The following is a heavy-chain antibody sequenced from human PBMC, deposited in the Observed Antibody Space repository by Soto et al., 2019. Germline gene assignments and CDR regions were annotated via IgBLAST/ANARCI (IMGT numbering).Heavy chain of an antibody. D-gene: IGHD5-18*01. V-gene: IGHV4-34*01. CDR1: GGSFSGYY. Sequence: PSETLSLTCAVYGGSFSGYYWSWIRQPPGKGLEWIGEINHSGSTNYNPSLKSRVTISVDTSKNQFSLKLSSVTAADTAVYYCARLRGYSYGYSFHYWGQGTLVTVSS. J-gene: IGHJ4*02. CDR2: INHSGST. CDR3: ARLRGYSYGYSFHY.